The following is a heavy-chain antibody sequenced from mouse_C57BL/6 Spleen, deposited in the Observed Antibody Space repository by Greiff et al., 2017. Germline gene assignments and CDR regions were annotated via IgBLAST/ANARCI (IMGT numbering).Heavy chain of an antibody. CDR1: GYTFTSYW. D-gene: IGHD2-1*01. CDR3: ARIDGNYGD. V-gene: IGHV1-69*01. CDR2: IDPSDSYT. J-gene: IGHJ2*01. Sequence: QVQLQQPGAELVMPGASVKLSCKASGYTFTSYWMHWVKQRPGQGLEWIGEIDPSDSYTNYNQKFKGKSTLTVDKSSSTAYMQLSSLTSEDAAVYYCARIDGNYGDWGQGTTLTVAS.